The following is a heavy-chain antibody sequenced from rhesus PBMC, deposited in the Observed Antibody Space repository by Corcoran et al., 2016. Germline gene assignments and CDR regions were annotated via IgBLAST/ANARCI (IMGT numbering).Heavy chain of an antibody. J-gene: IGHJ4*01. CDR1: GGSIRRNY. D-gene: IGHD2-27*01. V-gene: IGHV4-173*01. CDR2: ISGSGGST. Sequence: LQLQASGTGLVKPSETLSLTCAVSGGSIRRNYWSWIRQPPGKGLEWIGRISGSGGSTHYNPSLKSRVTISTDTSKNQFSLKLSSVTAADTAVYYCARNIVVVFTALDYWGQGVLVTVSS. CDR3: ARNIVVVFTALDY.